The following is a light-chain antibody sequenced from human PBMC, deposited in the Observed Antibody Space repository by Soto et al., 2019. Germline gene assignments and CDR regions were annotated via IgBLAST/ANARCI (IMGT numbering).Light chain of an antibody. V-gene: IGKV4-1*01. Sequence: DIVMTQSPDSLAVSLGDRATINCKSSQSVLHSSTNQNLLAWYQQKPGQPPYLLIYWASARESGVPDRFSGSVSGTDFTLTINGLQAEDVAVYYCQQYYSAPYTFGQGTKLEIK. J-gene: IGKJ2*01. CDR1: QSVLHSSTNQNL. CDR2: WAS. CDR3: QQYYSAPYT.